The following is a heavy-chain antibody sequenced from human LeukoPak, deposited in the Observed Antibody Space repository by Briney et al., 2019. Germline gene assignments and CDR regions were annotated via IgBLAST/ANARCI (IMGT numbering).Heavy chain of an antibody. V-gene: IGHV3-48*03. J-gene: IGHJ4*02. CDR1: GFTFSSYE. CDR3: AREVDY. Sequence: GGSLRLSCAASGFTFSSYEMNWVHQAPGKGLEWVSYISSTGATMYYADSVKGRFTISRDNAKNSLYLQMDSLRAEDTAVYYCAREVDYWGQGTLVTVSS. CDR2: ISSTGATM.